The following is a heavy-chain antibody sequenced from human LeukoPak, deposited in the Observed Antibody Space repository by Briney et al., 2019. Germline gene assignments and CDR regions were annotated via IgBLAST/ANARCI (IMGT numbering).Heavy chain of an antibody. CDR1: GGSISSGGYY. V-gene: IGHV4-61*08. Sequence: PSQTLSLTCTVSGGSISSGGYYWSWIRQHPGKGLEWIGYIYYSGSTNYNPSLKSRVTISVDTSKNQFSLKLSSVTAADTAVYYCARDNSRSGYYRKFDYWGQGTLVAVSS. CDR3: ARDNSRSGYYRKFDY. J-gene: IGHJ4*02. D-gene: IGHD3-22*01. CDR2: IYYSGST.